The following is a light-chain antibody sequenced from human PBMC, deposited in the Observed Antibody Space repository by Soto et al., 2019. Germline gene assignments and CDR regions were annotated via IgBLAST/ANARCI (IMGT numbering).Light chain of an antibody. CDR2: DAS. CDR1: QSINGR. Sequence: DIQMTQSPSTLSASVGDRVIITCRASQSINGRLAWHQQKPGTAPKLLIHDASTLESGVPSRFSGSGSGTEFTRTISSLQPDDCATDYCQQYETYSPATFGQGTKVEVK. J-gene: IGKJ1*01. CDR3: QQYETYSPAT. V-gene: IGKV1-5*01.